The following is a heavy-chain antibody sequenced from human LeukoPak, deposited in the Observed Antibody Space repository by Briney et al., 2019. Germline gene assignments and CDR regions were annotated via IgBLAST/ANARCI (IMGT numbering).Heavy chain of an antibody. CDR1: GFTFSSYS. J-gene: IGHJ4*02. V-gene: IGHV3-20*04. Sequence: GGSLRLSCAASGFTFSSYSMNWVRQAPGKGLEWVSGINWNGGRTGYADSVKGRFTISRDSAKNSLYLQMNSLRAEDTAVYYCARAWTGYSYGDYWGQGTLVTVSS. D-gene: IGHD5-18*01. CDR2: INWNGGRT. CDR3: ARAWTGYSYGDY.